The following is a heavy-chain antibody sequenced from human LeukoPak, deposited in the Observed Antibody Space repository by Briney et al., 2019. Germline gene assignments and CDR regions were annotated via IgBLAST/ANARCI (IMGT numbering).Heavy chain of an antibody. V-gene: IGHV1-8*01. J-gene: IGHJ4*02. Sequence: ASVKVSCKASGYTFTSYDINWVRQATGQGLEWMGWMNPNSGNTGYAQKFQGRVTMTRNTSISTAYMELSSLRSEDTAVYYCARGFSWGIMIAAAGTDYWGQGTLVTVSS. CDR2: MNPNSGNT. CDR1: GYTFTSYD. D-gene: IGHD6-13*01. CDR3: ARGFSWGIMIAAAGTDY.